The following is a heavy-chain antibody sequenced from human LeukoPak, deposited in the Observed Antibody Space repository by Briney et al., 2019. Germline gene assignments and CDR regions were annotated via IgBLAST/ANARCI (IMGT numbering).Heavy chain of an antibody. Sequence: SETLSLTCTVSGGSISSYYWSWIRQPPGKGLEWIGRIYTSGSTNYNPSLKSRVTMSVDTSKNQFSLKLSSVTAADTAVYYCARVFTREARAFDIWGQGTMVTVSS. J-gene: IGHJ3*02. CDR2: IYTSGST. CDR1: GGSISSYY. CDR3: ARVFTREARAFDI. V-gene: IGHV4-4*07. D-gene: IGHD3-3*01.